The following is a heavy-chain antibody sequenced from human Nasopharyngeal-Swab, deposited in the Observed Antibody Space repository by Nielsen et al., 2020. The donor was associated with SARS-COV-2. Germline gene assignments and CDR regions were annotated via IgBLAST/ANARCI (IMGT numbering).Heavy chain of an antibody. D-gene: IGHD3-10*01. Sequence: SGPTLVKPTQTLTLTCSVSGFSLSASGFCVNWIRQPPGRALEWLAVIDWDDSKSYNSSLRSRLAIYKDTFRDEVVLTVANMDPLDTGTYFFARSTYLHSSGRRGLDVWGQGTTVTVSS. CDR2: IDWDDSK. CDR3: ARSTYLHSSGRRGLDV. V-gene: IGHV2-70*01. CDR1: GFSLSASGFC. J-gene: IGHJ6*02.